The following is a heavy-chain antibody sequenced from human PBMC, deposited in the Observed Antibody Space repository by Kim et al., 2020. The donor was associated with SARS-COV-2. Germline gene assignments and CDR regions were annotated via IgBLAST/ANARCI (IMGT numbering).Heavy chain of an antibody. CDR3: TCKGDYVHNWNYDA. D-gene: IGHD1-7*01. CDR1: GFTFSNSC. V-gene: IGHV3-15*03. Sequence: GGSLRLSCAASGFTFSNSCMNWVRQAPGKGLEWIGRIRNKANGYATDYAAPVEGRFRISRDDSKTALYLQMNNLKTEDTAVYYCTCKGDYVHNWNYDA. CDR2: IRNKANGYAT. J-gene: IGHJ3*01.